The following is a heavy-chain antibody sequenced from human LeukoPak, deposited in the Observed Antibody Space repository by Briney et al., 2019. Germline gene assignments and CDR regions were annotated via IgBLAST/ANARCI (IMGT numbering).Heavy chain of an antibody. CDR1: GYTFTGYY. V-gene: IGHV1-2*02. D-gene: IGHD2-2*01. CDR2: INPNSGGI. J-gene: IGHJ4*02. CDR3: ARGRLGYCSSTSCYRFASFDY. Sequence: ASVKVSCKASGYTFTGYYMHWVRQAPGQGLEWMGWINPNSGGINYAQKFQGRVTMTRDTSISTAYMELSRLRSDDTAVYYCARGRLGYCSSTSCYRFASFDYWGQGTLVTVSS.